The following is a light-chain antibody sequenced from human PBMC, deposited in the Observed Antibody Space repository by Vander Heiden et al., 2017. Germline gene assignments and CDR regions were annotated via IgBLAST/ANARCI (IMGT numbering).Light chain of an antibody. CDR3: CSSRFKASFL. CDR2: DGQ. CDR1: NNDVGCSNY. Sequence: QSAPTQPRSVSGAPGQPVTISCTGSNNDVGCSNYVTWYRQDPGKAPKRLMYDGQKRPSGVPDRFSGSKSGSTASLTISGLQSDDEADYYYCSSRFKASFLFGGGTRLTVL. V-gene: IGLV2-11*01. J-gene: IGLJ3*02.